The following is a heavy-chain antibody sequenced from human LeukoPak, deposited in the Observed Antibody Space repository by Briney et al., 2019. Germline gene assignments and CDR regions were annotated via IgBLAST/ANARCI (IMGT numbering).Heavy chain of an antibody. V-gene: IGHV4-59*08. CDR1: GGSMTGYY. CDR3: TKLSDCGDDCYDRPHWFDP. D-gene: IGHD2-21*02. CDR2: VHSSGGT. J-gene: IGHJ5*02. Sequence: PSETLSLTCTVSGGSMTGYYWAWIRQPPGKRLEWIGYVHSSGGTKYNPSLKSRVTVSIDMSGNQFSPNVRSVTAADTATYYCTKLSDCGDDCYDRPHWFDPWGQGRLVTVSS.